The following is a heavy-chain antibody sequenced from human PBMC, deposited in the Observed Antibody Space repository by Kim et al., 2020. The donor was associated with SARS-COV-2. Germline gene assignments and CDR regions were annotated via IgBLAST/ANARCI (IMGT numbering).Heavy chain of an antibody. CDR3: ARVGYDYVWGSYRDYYYYYGMDV. J-gene: IGHJ6*02. V-gene: IGHV3-11*05. CDR2: ISSSSSYT. D-gene: IGHD3-16*02. CDR1: GFTFSDYY. Sequence: GGSLSLSCAASGFTFSDYYMSWIRQAPGKGLEWVSYISSSSSYTNYAASVKGRFTISRDNAKNSLYLQMNSLRAEDTAVYYCARVGYDYVWGSYRDYYYYYGMDVWGQGTTVTVSS.